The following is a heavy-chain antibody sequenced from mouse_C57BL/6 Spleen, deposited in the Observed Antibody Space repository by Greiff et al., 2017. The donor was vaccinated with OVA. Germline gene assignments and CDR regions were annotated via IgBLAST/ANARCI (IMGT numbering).Heavy chain of an antibody. CDR2: INPSSGYT. CDR1: GYTFTSYW. V-gene: IGHV1-7*01. CDR3: ANGPFDY. J-gene: IGHJ2*01. Sequence: QVHVKQSGAELAKPGASVKLSCKASGYTFTSYWMHWVKQRPGQGLEWIGYINPSSGYTKYNQKFKDKATLTADKSSSTAYMQLSSLTYEDSAVDYCANGPFDYWGQGTTLTVSS.